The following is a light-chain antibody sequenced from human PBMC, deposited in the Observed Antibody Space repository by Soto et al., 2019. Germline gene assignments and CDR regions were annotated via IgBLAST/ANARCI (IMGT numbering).Light chain of an antibody. Sequence: EIVMTQSPVTLSVSPGERATLSCRASQTIRSDLAWYQQKPGQAPRLLISDASTRATGIPARFNCSGSGTEFTLAISSLQSEDFAIYYCHQYNTWPLTFGGGTKVEIK. CDR1: QTIRSD. CDR3: HQYNTWPLT. V-gene: IGKV3-15*01. CDR2: DAS. J-gene: IGKJ4*01.